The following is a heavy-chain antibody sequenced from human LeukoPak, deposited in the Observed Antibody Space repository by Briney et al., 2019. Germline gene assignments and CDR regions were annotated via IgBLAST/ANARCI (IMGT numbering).Heavy chain of an antibody. V-gene: IGHV4-59*12. Sequence: PSETLSLTCTVSGGSISTYYRTWIRQPPGKGLEWVGYIYSSGTTNYNPSLKSRVTISIDKSKNQFSLKLTYVTAADTAVYYCAKDPHTGIAPDYWGQGTLVTVSS. D-gene: IGHD5-18*01. CDR1: GGSISTYY. CDR3: AKDPHTGIAPDY. J-gene: IGHJ4*02. CDR2: IYSSGTT.